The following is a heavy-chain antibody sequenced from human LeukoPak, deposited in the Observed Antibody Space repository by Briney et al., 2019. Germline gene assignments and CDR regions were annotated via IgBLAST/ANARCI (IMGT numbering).Heavy chain of an antibody. CDR2: IYSGGST. J-gene: IGHJ4*02. CDR3: ATGVPGAYRIIY. CDR1: GFTFSSFW. D-gene: IGHD2-21*01. Sequence: GGSLRLSCAASGFTFSSFWMHWVRQAPGKGLEWVSVIYSGGSTYYADSVKGRFTISRDNSKNTLYLQMNSLRAEDTAVYYCATGVPGAYRIIYWGQGTLVTVSS. V-gene: IGHV3-66*01.